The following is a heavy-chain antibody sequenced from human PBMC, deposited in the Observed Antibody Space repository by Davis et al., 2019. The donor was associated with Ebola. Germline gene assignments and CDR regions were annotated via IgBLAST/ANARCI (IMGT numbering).Heavy chain of an antibody. CDR2: IIPVFGIP. Sequence: SVTVSCKASGGTFSSYAISWVRQAPGPGLDWMGGIIPVFGIPKYAQKFQGRVTITADESTSTVYMELSSLRSEDTAVYYCARERYRDGSDYFFEQSHWGQGTLVTVSS. CDR3: ARERYRDGSDYFFEQSH. J-gene: IGHJ4*02. V-gene: IGHV1-69*13. D-gene: IGHD3-10*01. CDR1: GGTFSSYA.